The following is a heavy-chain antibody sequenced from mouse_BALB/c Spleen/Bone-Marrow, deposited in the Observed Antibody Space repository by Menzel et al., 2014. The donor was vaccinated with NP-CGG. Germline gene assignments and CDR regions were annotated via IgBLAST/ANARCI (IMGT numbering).Heavy chain of an antibody. J-gene: IGHJ3*01. V-gene: IGHV1S135*01. Sequence: EVQLQQSGPELEKPGASVKISCKASGYSFTGYNMNWVKQSNGKSLEWIGNIDPYYGGTSYNQKFKGKATLTVDKSSSTAYMHLSLTSEDSAVYYCARAAYYRYDEGAWFAYWGQGTLVTVSA. CDR2: IDPYYGGT. D-gene: IGHD2-14*01. CDR3: ARAAYYRYDEGAWFAY. CDR1: GYSFTGYN.